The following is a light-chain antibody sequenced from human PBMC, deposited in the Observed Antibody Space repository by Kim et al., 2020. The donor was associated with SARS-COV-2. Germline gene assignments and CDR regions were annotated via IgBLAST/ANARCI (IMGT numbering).Light chain of an antibody. Sequence: SSELTQDPAVSVALGQTVRITCQGDSLRSYYASWYQQKPGQAPVLVIYGKNNRPSGIPDRFSGSTSGNTASLTITGAQAEDEADYYCNSRDSSGNHWVFGGGTADRP. CDR3: NSRDSSGNHWV. J-gene: IGLJ3*02. V-gene: IGLV3-19*01. CDR1: SLRSYY. CDR2: GKN.